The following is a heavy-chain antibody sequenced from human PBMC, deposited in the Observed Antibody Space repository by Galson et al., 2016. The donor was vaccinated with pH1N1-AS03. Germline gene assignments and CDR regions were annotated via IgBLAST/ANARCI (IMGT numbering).Heavy chain of an antibody. CDR3: ASPTTRDA. V-gene: IGHV3-23*01. CDR2: ITGSGGTT. D-gene: IGHD1-1*01. Sequence: SLRLSCAASGFIFSNYAMSWVRQVPGKGLEWVSYITGSGGTTYYANSVKGRFTISRDNSKNTLYLQMNNLRAEDTAIYYCASPTTRDAWGQGTMVTVSS. J-gene: IGHJ3*01. CDR1: GFIFSNYA.